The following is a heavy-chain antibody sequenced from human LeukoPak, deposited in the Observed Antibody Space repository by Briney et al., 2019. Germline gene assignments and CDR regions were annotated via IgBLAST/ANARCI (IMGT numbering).Heavy chain of an antibody. CDR3: ARDQEYSGSYYRYFDF. V-gene: IGHV4-59*01. CDR1: GGSLSSYY. CDR2: IYSRGLTRGST. J-gene: IGHJ4*02. Sequence: PSETLSLTRTFSGGSLSSYYWSWIRQPPGKGLEWIGYIYSRGLTRGSTNYNPSLKSRVTISVDTAKNQVSLKLSSVTAEDTAVYYCARDQEYSGSYYRYFDFWGQGAVVTVSS. D-gene: IGHD1-26*01.